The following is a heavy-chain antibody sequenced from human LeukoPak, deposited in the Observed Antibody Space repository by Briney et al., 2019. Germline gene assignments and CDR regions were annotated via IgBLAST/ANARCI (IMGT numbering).Heavy chain of an antibody. D-gene: IGHD3-22*01. CDR1: GFTFRSYA. CDR2: ISGSSGNT. J-gene: IGHJ3*02. V-gene: IGHV3-23*01. CDR3: AKDAPYYYDSSGYGGAFDI. Sequence: GGSLRLSCAASGFTFRSYAMTWVRQAPGKGLEWVSTISGSSGNTYYADSVKGRFTISRDNSKNTLYLQINSLRAEDTAVYYCAKDAPYYYDSSGYGGAFDIWGQGTMVTVSS.